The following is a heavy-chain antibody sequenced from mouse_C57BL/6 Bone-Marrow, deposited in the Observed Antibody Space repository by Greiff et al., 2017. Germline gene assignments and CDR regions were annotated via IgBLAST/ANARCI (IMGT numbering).Heavy chain of an antibody. Sequence: VQLQQSGAELVKPGASVKMSCKASGYTFTTYPIEWMKQNHGKSLEWIGNFHPYNDDTKYNEKFKGKATLTVDKSSSTAYMQLSSLTSEDSAVYYCARSRDYFDYWGQGTTLTVSS. CDR3: ARSRDYFDY. D-gene: IGHD1-1*01. J-gene: IGHJ2*01. CDR2: FHPYNDDT. V-gene: IGHV1-47*01. CDR1: GYTFTTYP.